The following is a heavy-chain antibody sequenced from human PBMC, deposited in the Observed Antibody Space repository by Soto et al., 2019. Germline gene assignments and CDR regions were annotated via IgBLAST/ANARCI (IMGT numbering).Heavy chain of an antibody. V-gene: IGHV1-2*04. CDR1: GYAFTGYY. D-gene: IGHD3-22*01. J-gene: IGHJ6*02. CDR3: AREYYDSSGYYGGYYYYYGMDV. Sequence: GASVKVSCKASGYAFTGYYMHGVRQAPGQELEWMGWINPNSGGTNYAQKFQGWVTMTRDTSISTAYMELSRLRSDDTAVYYCAREYYDSSGYYGGYYYYYGMDVWGQGTTVPSP. CDR2: INPNSGGT.